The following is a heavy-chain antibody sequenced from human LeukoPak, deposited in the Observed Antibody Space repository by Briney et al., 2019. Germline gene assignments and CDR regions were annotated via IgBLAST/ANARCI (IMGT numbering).Heavy chain of an antibody. J-gene: IGHJ5*02. CDR1: GYTFTSYY. Sequence: ASVKVSCKASGYTFTSYYMHWVRQAPGQGLEWMGIINPSGGSTSYAQKFQGRVTMTRDTSTSTVYMELSSLRPEDTAVYYCAREGNYYDSSGYYRPWFDPWGQGTLVTVSS. CDR2: INPSGGST. D-gene: IGHD3-22*01. V-gene: IGHV1-46*01. CDR3: AREGNYYDSSGYYRPWFDP.